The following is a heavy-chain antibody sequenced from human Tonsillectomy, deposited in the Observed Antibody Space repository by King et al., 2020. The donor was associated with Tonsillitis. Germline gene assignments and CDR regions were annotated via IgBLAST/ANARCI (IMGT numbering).Heavy chain of an antibody. V-gene: IGHV3-23*04. CDR1: GFTFSTSP. D-gene: IGHD3-3*01. CDR3: AKAVYYDFLGFDY. J-gene: IGHJ4*02. CDR2: ISYSGGAT. Sequence: VHLVESGGGLVQPGGSLRLSCAASGFTFSTSPMNWVRQAPGKGLECVASISYSGGATSYADSVRGRFTISRDISKNTLYLQMVSLRAEDTAVYYCAKAVYYDFLGFDYWGQGTLVTVSS.